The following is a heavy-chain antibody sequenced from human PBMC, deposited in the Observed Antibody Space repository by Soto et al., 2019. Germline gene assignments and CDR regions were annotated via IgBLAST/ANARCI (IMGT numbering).Heavy chain of an antibody. D-gene: IGHD2-2*01. J-gene: IGHJ6*03. Sequence: PSETLSLTCAVYGGSFSGYYWSRIRQPPGKGLEWIGEINHSGSTNYNPSLKSRVTISVDTSKNQFSLKLSSVTAADTAVYYCARGAGVVVPAAIYYYYMDVWGKGTTVTVSS. V-gene: IGHV4-34*01. CDR2: INHSGST. CDR3: ARGAGVVVPAAIYYYYMDV. CDR1: GGSFSGYY.